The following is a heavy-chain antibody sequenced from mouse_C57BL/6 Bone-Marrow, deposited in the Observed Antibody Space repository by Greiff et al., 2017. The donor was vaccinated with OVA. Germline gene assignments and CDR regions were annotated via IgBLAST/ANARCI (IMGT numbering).Heavy chain of an antibody. Sequence: QVQLQQSGAELARPGASVKLSCKASGYTFTSYGISWVKQSPGQGLEWIGEIYPRSGNTYYNEKFKGKATLTADKSSSTAYMELRSLTSEDSAVYFCARSQYYGSSYGGYAMDYWGQGTSVTVSS. V-gene: IGHV1-81*01. D-gene: IGHD1-1*01. J-gene: IGHJ4*01. CDR3: ARSQYYGSSYGGYAMDY. CDR1: GYTFTSYG. CDR2: IYPRSGNT.